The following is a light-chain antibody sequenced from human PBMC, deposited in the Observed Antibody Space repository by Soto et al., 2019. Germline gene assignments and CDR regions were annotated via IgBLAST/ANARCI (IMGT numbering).Light chain of an antibody. CDR3: QQYHSWVT. J-gene: IGKJ4*01. Sequence: EIVLTQSPGTLSLSPGERATLSCRASQSVSSSYLAWYQQKPGQAPRLLIYDASNRATGIPARFSGSGSGTEFTLSISSLQSEDFAVYYCQQYHSWVTFGGGTKVDIK. CDR2: DAS. CDR1: QSVSSSY. V-gene: IGKV3-20*01.